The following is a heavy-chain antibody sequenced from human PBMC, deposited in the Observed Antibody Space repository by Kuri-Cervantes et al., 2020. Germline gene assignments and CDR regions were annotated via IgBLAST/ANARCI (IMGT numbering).Heavy chain of an antibody. D-gene: IGHD3-10*01. V-gene: IGHV1-18*01. Sequence: ASVKVSCKASGYTFTSYGISWVRQAPGQGLEWMGWISIYNGHTNYAQKFQDRVTMTTDTSTSTAYMELTSLTSDDTAVYYCASPLGGGVRGVIDWFDPWGQGTLVTVSS. CDR1: GYTFTSYG. CDR3: ASPLGGGVRGVIDWFDP. CDR2: ISIYNGHT. J-gene: IGHJ5*02.